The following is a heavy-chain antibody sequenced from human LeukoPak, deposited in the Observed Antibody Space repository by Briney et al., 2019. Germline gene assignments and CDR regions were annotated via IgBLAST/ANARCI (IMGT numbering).Heavy chain of an antibody. CDR1: GYTFTTYG. CDR2: ISGYNGDT. V-gene: IGHV1-18*04. CDR3: AREEGYCSSTSCYGAAFNI. D-gene: IGHD2-2*01. Sequence: GASVKVSCQASGYTFTTYGISWVRQAPGQGLEWMVWISGYNGDTKYAQKLQGRVTMTTDTSTSTAYMEVRSLRSDDTAVYYCAREEGYCSSTSCYGAAFNIWGQGTMVTVSS. J-gene: IGHJ3*02.